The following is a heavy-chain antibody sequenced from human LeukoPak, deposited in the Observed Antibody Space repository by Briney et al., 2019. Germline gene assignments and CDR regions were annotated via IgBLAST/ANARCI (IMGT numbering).Heavy chain of an antibody. CDR1: GFSFSSYA. CDR3: AKDRQLVGTTPSNFDY. J-gene: IGHJ4*02. Sequence: GGSLRLSCAASGFSFSSYAMNWVRQAPGKGLEWVSGISGSGGRTYYADSVKGRFTISRDSSNNTLYLEMNSLRVEDTAVYYCAKDRQLVGTTPSNFDYWGQGTLVTVSS. CDR2: ISGSGGRT. D-gene: IGHD1-26*01. V-gene: IGHV3-23*01.